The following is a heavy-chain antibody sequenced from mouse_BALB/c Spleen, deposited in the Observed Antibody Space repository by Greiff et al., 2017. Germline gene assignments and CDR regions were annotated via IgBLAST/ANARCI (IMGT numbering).Heavy chain of an antibody. V-gene: IGHV5-12-2*01. CDR1: GFTFSSYT. CDR3: ARRETLAWFAY. J-gene: IGHJ3*01. CDR2: ISNGGGST. Sequence: DVMLVESGGGLVQPGGSLKLSCAASGFTFSSYTMSWVRQTPEKRLEWVAYISNGGGSTYYPDTVKGRFTISRDNAKNTLYLQMSSLKSEDTAMYYCARRETLAWFAYWGQGTLVTVSA.